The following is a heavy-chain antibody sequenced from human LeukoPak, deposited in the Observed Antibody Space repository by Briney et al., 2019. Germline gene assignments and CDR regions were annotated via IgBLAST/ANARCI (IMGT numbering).Heavy chain of an antibody. Sequence: GGSLRLSCAAAGFTFRNYWLNWVRQAPGKGLEWVAYIKQDGSEKYLGGSVEGRFTISRDNTTNSLYLQMDSVSVEDTDVYYCARDYGLNCYRTSCAGAFDFWGQGTMVTVSS. CDR1: GFTFRNYW. CDR2: IKQDGSEK. D-gene: IGHD3-16*02. J-gene: IGHJ3*01. CDR3: ARDYGLNCYRTSCAGAFDF. V-gene: IGHV3-7*01.